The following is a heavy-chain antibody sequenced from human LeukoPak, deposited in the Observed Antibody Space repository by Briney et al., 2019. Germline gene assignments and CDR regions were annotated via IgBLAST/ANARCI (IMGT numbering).Heavy chain of an antibody. D-gene: IGHD1-14*01. Sequence: GGSLRLSCAASGFTVSSNYMSWVRQAPGRGLEWVSVIYSGGSTYYADSVKGRFTISRDNSKNTLYLQMNSVRAEDTAVYYCARMTTADWGQGTLVTVSS. CDR3: ARMTTAD. CDR2: IYSGGST. J-gene: IGHJ4*02. V-gene: IGHV3-66*01. CDR1: GFTVSSNY.